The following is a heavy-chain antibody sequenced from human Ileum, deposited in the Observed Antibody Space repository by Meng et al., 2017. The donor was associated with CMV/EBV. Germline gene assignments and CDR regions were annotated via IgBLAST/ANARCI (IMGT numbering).Heavy chain of an antibody. V-gene: IGHV1-2*02. D-gene: IGHD7-27*01. CDR3: ARENWVYDY. CDR2: INLNSGVI. Sequence: QMQLWQSGTELKKPGASVKVSCKASGNIFTGYYMHWVRQAPGQGLEWVGCINLNSGVIDFAQKFQGRITLTRDTSITTAYMELTRLIYDDTAVYYCARENWVYDYWGQGTLVTVSS. CDR1: GNIFTGYY. J-gene: IGHJ4*02.